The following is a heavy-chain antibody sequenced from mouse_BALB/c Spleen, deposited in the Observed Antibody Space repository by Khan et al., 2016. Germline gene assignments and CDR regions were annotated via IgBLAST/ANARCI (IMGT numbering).Heavy chain of an antibody. V-gene: IGHV1-12*01. Sequence: LQESGAELVKPGASVKMSCKASGYTFTSYNMHWVKQTPGQGLEWIGAIYPGNGDNSYNQKFKGEATLTADKSSSTAYMQLRSLTSEDSAVYYCARASYFYGSSFSWFAYWGQGTLVTVSA. D-gene: IGHD1-1*01. CDR3: ARASYFYGSSFSWFAY. J-gene: IGHJ3*01. CDR2: IYPGNGDN. CDR1: GYTFTSYN.